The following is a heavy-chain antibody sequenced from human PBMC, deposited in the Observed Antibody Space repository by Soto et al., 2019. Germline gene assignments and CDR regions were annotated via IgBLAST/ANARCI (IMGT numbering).Heavy chain of an antibody. CDR1: GYGFTTYG. CDR3: ARGRYGDY. V-gene: IGHV1-18*01. J-gene: IGHJ4*02. D-gene: IGHD1-1*01. CDR2: ISAHNGNT. Sequence: QVHLVQSGAEVKKPGASVKVSCKRSGYGFTTYGITWVRQAPGQGLAWMAWISAHNGNTNYAQKLQGRVTVTRDTYTSTAYMELRSLRSDDTAVYYCARGRYGDYWGQGALVTVSS.